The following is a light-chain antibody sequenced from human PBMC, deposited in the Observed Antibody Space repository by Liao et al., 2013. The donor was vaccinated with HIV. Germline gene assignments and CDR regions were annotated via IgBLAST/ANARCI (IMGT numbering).Light chain of an antibody. J-gene: IGLJ3*02. CDR3: QVWDTSSDSCV. Sequence: SYELTQPPSVSVAPGKTARIPCGGNNIGSKTVHWYQQKPGQAPVLVIYYDSDRPSGIPERFSGSNSGNTATLTISRVEAGNEADYYCQVWDTSSDSCVFGGGTKLTVL. V-gene: IGLV3-21*04. CDR1: NIGSKT. CDR2: YDS.